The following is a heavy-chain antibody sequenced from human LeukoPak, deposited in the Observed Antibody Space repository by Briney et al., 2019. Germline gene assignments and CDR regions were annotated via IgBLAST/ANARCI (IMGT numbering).Heavy chain of an antibody. D-gene: IGHD1-26*01. J-gene: IGHJ3*02. CDR1: GFTFSSYS. CDR2: ISSSSSYI. CDR3: ARDRRSGTLDDAFDI. V-gene: IGHV3-21*01. Sequence: GGSLRLSCAASGFTFSSYSMNWVRQAPGKGLEWDSSISSSSSYIYYADSVKGRFTISRDNAKNSLYLQMNSLRAEDTAVYYCARDRRSGTLDDAFDIWGQRTMVTVSS.